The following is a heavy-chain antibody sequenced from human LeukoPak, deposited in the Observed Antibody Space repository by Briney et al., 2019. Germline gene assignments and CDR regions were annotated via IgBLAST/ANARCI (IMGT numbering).Heavy chain of an antibody. CDR3: ARDPMIVVVSGDAFDI. CDR2: ISAYNGNT. CDR1: GYTFTSYG. V-gene: IGHV1-18*01. Sequence: WASVKVSCKASGYTFTSYGISWVRQAPGQGLEWMGWISAYNGNTNYAQKLQGRVTMTTDTSTSTAYMELRSLRSDDTAVYYCARDPMIVVVSGDAFDIWGQGTMVTVSS. D-gene: IGHD3-22*01. J-gene: IGHJ3*02.